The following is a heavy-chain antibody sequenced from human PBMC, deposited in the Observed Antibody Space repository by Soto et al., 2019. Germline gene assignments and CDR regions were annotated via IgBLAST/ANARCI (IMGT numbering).Heavy chain of an antibody. J-gene: IGHJ3*02. CDR3: AKDRGLLWFGELFHDAFDI. D-gene: IGHD3-10*01. CDR1: GFTCGGYA. Sequence: PGGSLRLSCGAAGFTCGGYAMSWVRQDPGKGLEWVSAISGSGGSTYYADSVKGRFTISRDNSKNTLYLQMNSLRAEDTAVYYCAKDRGLLWFGELFHDAFDIWGQGTMVTVSS. V-gene: IGHV3-23*01. CDR2: ISGSGGST.